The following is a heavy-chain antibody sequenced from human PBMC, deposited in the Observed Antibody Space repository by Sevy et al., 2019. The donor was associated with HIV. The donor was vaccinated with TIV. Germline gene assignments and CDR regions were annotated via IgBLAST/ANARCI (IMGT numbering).Heavy chain of an antibody. J-gene: IGHJ3*02. CDR3: ARDGDGYLCCGAFDI. CDR1: GFTFSSYA. V-gene: IGHV3-30-3*01. Sequence: GGSLRLSCAASGFTFSSYAMHWVRQAPGKGLEWVAVISYDGSNKDYADSVKGRFTMSRDNSKNTVYVQMNSLRAEDKAVYYCARDGDGYLCCGAFDIWGQGTRVTVS. CDR2: ISYDGSNK. D-gene: IGHD5-12*01.